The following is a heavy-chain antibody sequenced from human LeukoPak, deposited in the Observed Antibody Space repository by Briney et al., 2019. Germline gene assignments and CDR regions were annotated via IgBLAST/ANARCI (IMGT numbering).Heavy chain of an antibody. D-gene: IGHD5-18*01. J-gene: IGHJ4*02. CDR3: ATVGYSYGAFDY. Sequence: ALVKVSCKVSGYTLTEISLHWVRQAPGKGLEWMGGFDREDGETMYARKFQGRVTMTEDTSTDTAFMELSSLRSEDTAVYYCATVGYSYGAFDYWGQGTLVIVSS. V-gene: IGHV1-24*01. CDR2: FDREDGET. CDR1: GYTLTEIS.